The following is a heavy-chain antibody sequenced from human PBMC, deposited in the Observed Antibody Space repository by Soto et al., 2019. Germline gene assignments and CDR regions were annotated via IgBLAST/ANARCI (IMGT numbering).Heavy chain of an antibody. CDR3: ASGYSSSWYMKAPTPTFDY. V-gene: IGHV3-21*01. J-gene: IGHJ4*02. D-gene: IGHD6-13*01. CDR1: GFTFSSYS. CDR2: ISSSSSYI. Sequence: AGGSLRLSCAASGFTFSSYSMNWVRQAPGEGLEWVSSISSSSSYIYYADSVKGRFTISRDNAKNSLYLQMNSLRAEDTAVYYCASGYSSSWYMKAPTPTFDYWGQGTLVTVSS.